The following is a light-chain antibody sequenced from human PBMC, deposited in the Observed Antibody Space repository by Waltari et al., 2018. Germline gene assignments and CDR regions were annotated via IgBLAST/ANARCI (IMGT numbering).Light chain of an antibody. CDR1: SGSVSSTYH. CDR2: STN. CDR3: ALHMGSGIWV. V-gene: IGLV8-61*01. J-gene: IGLJ3*02. Sequence: QTVVTQEPSFSVSPGATVTLTCGLSSGSVSSTYHHSWYQQTPGQAPRTLIYSTNIRYSGVPDRFSGSILGNKAALTITGAQTDDESDYICALHMGSGIWVFGAGTKVTVL.